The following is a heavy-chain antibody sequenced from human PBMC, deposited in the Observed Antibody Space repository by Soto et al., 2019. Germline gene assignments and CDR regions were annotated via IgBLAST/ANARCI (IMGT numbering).Heavy chain of an antibody. CDR1: GFTFSSYA. Sequence: GGSLRLSCAASGFTFSSYAMHWVRQAPGKGLEWVAVISYDGSNKYYADSVKGRFTISRDNSKTTLYLQMNSLRAEDTAVYYCARDSLGSKRRYFDLWGRGTLVTVSS. V-gene: IGHV3-30-3*01. D-gene: IGHD3-16*01. J-gene: IGHJ2*01. CDR2: ISYDGSNK. CDR3: ARDSLGSKRRYFDL.